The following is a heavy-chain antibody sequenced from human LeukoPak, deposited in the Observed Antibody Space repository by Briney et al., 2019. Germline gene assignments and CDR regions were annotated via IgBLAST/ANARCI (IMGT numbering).Heavy chain of an antibody. V-gene: IGHV3-30*04. CDR3: ARGSFYNDGNTYYALWL. D-gene: IGHD3-22*01. J-gene: IGHJ4*02. Sequence: GGSLRLSCAASGFTFSSYAMHWVRQAPGKGLEWVAVISYDGSNKNYADSVKGRFTISGDNSKNTLYLQMNSLRAEDTAVYYCARGSFYNDGNTYYALWLWGQGTLVTVSS. CDR2: ISYDGSNK. CDR1: GFTFSSYA.